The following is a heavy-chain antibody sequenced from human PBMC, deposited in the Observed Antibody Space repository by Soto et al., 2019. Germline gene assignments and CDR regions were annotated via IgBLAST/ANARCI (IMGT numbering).Heavy chain of an antibody. CDR1: GGSISSYY. CDR2: VESSGST. CDR3: ARGGVTTVVIPKYYYFGLDV. V-gene: IGHV4-59*01. D-gene: IGHD4-17*01. J-gene: IGHJ6*02. Sequence: SETLSLTCTVSGGSISSYYWTWVRQPPGKGLEWIGYVESSGSTSYNPSLMSRVTISVDTSKNQFSLKLTSVTAADTAVYYCARGGVTTVVIPKYYYFGLDVWGQGTLVTVSS.